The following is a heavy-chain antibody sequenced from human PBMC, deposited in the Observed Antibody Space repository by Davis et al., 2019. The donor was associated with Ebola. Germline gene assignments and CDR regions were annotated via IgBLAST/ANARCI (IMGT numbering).Heavy chain of an antibody. CDR1: GDSVSTAG. D-gene: IGHD5-18*01. V-gene: IGHV6-1*01. CDR2: TYYNAKWYN. J-gene: IGHJ6*04. Sequence: HSQTLSLTCAISGDSVSTAGWNWIRQSPSRCLECLGRTYYNAKWYNDYAVSVKSRITISPDTSKNQFSLQLNSVTPEDTAQYYCARGWLRVGMDVWGEGTSVTVSS. CDR3: ARGWLRVGMDV.